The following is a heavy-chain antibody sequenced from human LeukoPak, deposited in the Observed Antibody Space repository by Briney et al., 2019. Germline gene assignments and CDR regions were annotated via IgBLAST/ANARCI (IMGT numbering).Heavy chain of an antibody. J-gene: IGHJ5*02. Sequence: GASVKVSCKASGYTFTSYGISWVRQAPGQGLEWMGWISAYNGNTNYAQKLQGRVTMTTDTSTSTACMELRSLRSEDTAVYYCARDNSVGDIAWWFDPWGQGTLVTVSS. V-gene: IGHV1-18*01. CDR3: ARDNSVGDIAWWFDP. CDR1: GYTFTSYG. CDR2: ISAYNGNT. D-gene: IGHD3-16*02.